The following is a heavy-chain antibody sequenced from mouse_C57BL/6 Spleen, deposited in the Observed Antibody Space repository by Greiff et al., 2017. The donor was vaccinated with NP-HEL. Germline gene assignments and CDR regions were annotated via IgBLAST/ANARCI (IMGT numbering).Heavy chain of an antibody. CDR3: TTSSYDY. Sequence: VQLQQSGAELVRPGASVKLSCTASGFNFTDYYMHWVKQRPEQGLEWIGRIDPEDGDTEYAPKFPGKATKTADTSSNTAYLQLSSLTSEDTAVYYCTTSSYDYWGQGTTLTVSS. D-gene: IGHD1-1*01. J-gene: IGHJ2*01. CDR1: GFNFTDYY. V-gene: IGHV14-1*01. CDR2: IDPEDGDT.